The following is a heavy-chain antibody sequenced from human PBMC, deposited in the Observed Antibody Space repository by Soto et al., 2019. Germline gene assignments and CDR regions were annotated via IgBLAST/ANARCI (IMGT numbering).Heavy chain of an antibody. Sequence: GGSLRLSCAASGFTFSSYGMHWVRQAPGKGLEWVAVIWYDGSNKYYADSVKGRFTISRDNSKNTLYLQMNSLRAEDTAVYYCARGDYYDSSGYYLGHDDAFDIWGQGTMVTVSS. CDR3: ARGDYYDSSGYYLGHDDAFDI. V-gene: IGHV3-33*01. CDR1: GFTFSSYG. D-gene: IGHD3-22*01. CDR2: IWYDGSNK. J-gene: IGHJ3*02.